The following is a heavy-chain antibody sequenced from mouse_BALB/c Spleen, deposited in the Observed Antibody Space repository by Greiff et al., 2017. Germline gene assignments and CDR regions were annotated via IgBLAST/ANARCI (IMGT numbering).Heavy chain of an antibody. J-gene: IGHJ2*01. CDR3: ARALGDYFDY. CDR2: ISSGGST. CDR1: GFTFSSYA. V-gene: IGHV5-6-5*01. Sequence: EVMLVESGGGLVKPGGSLKLSCAASGFTFSSYAMSWVRQTPEKRLEWVASISSGGSTYYPDSVKGRFTISRDNARNILYLQMSSLRSEDTAMYYCARALGDYFDYWGQGTTLTVSS. D-gene: IGHD4-1*01.